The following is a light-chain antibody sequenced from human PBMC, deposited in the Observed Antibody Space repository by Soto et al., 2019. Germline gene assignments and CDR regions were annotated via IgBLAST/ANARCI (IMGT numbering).Light chain of an antibody. J-gene: IGKJ4*01. Sequence: MTQSPCTLSVSPGERATLSCRASQSVSSDLAWYQQKPGQAPRLLIFGTSTWATGVPVRFSGSGSGTEFTLTISSLQSEDFGVYYCQHYNNWPLTFGGGTKVAIK. V-gene: IGKV3-15*01. CDR2: GTS. CDR1: QSVSSD. CDR3: QHYNNWPLT.